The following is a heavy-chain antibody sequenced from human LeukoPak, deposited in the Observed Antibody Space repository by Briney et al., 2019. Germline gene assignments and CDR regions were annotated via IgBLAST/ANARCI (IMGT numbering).Heavy chain of an antibody. CDR1: GFTFSSYS. V-gene: IGHV3-48*04. Sequence: GGSLRLSCAASGFTFSSYSMNWVRQAPGKGLEWVSYISSSSSTIYYADSVKGRFTISRDNAKNSLYLQMNSLRAEDTAVYYYARDGRDSSSWYRHYYYYYMDVWGKGTTVTVSS. J-gene: IGHJ6*03. CDR2: ISSSSSTI. CDR3: ARDGRDSSSWYRHYYYYYMDV. D-gene: IGHD6-13*01.